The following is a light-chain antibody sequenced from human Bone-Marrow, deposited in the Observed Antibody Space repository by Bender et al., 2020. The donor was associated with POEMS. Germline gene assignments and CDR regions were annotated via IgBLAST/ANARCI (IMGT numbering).Light chain of an antibody. J-gene: IGLJ3*02. Sequence: QSVLTQPPSASGTPGQRVTMSCSGSSSNIGTNVVNWYQQLPGAAPKLVIFNNSQRPSGVPDRFSGSNSGTSASLAISGLLSDDEADFYCATWDDSLNGWVFGGGTKLTVL. V-gene: IGLV1-44*01. CDR1: SSNIGTNV. CDR2: NNS. CDR3: ATWDDSLNGWV.